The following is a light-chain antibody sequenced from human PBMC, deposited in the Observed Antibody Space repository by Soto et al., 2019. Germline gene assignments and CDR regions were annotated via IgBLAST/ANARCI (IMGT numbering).Light chain of an antibody. J-gene: IGKJ4*01. V-gene: IGKV3-20*01. CDR3: QQYYSLPLT. CDR2: GAS. Sequence: EIVLTQSPGALSLSPGERATLSCRASQSVSSNYLAWYQQSPGQAPRLLINGASNRATGIPDRFSGSGSGTDFTLTISRLEPEDFAVYYCQQYYSLPLTFGGGTKVDIK. CDR1: QSVSSNY.